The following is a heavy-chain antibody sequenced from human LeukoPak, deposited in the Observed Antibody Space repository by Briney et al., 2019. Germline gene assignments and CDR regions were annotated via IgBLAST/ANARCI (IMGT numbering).Heavy chain of an antibody. Sequence: GGSLRLSCAASGFTFSSYAMSWVRQAPGKGLEWVSAISGSGGSTYYADSVKGRFTISRDNSKNTLYLQMNSLRAEDTAVYYCARDWGAPGDGYNTDNDYWGQGTLVTVSS. CDR2: ISGSGGST. V-gene: IGHV3-23*01. CDR3: ARDWGAPGDGYNTDNDY. D-gene: IGHD5-24*01. CDR1: GFTFSSYA. J-gene: IGHJ4*02.